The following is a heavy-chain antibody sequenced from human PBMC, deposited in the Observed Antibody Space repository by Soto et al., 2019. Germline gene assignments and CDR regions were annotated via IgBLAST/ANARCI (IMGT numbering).Heavy chain of an antibody. D-gene: IGHD6-13*01. Sequence: PGGSLRLSCAASGFTFSSYAMHWVRQAPGKGLEWVAVISYDGSNKYYADSVKGRFTISRDNSKNTLYLQMNSLRAEDTAVYYCARAHIAAADAHDYYYGMDVWGQGTTVTVSS. CDR1: GFTFSSYA. J-gene: IGHJ6*02. CDR2: ISYDGSNK. CDR3: ARAHIAAADAHDYYYGMDV. V-gene: IGHV3-30-3*01.